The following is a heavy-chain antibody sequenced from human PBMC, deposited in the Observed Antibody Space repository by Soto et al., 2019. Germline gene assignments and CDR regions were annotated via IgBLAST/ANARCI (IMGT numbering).Heavy chain of an antibody. V-gene: IGHV4-34*01. Sequence: SETLSLTCAVYGGSFSGYYWSWIRQPPGKGLEWIGEINHSGSTNYNPSLKSRVTMSVDTSKSQFSLKLSSVTAADTAVYYCATGRWELRFDTWGQGTLVTVSS. CDR1: GGSFSGYY. D-gene: IGHD1-26*01. CDR3: ATGRWELRFDT. CDR2: INHSGST. J-gene: IGHJ5*02.